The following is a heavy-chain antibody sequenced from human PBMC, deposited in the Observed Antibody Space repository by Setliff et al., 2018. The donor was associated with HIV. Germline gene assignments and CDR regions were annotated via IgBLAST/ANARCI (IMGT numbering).Heavy chain of an antibody. J-gene: IGHJ6*02. V-gene: IGHV3-7*01. D-gene: IGHD4-4*01. CDR1: GFTFSNYW. Sequence: LRLSCAASGFTFSNYWMSWVRQAPGKGLEWVANIKQDGSEKYYVDSVKGRFTISRDNAKNSLYLQMNSLRAEDTAVYYCARDDYMLYSYYYGMDVWGQGTTVTVSS. CDR3: ARDDYMLYSYYYGMDV. CDR2: IKQDGSEK.